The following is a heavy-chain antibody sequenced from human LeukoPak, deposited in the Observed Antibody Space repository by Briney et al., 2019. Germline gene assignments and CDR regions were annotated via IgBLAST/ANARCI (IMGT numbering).Heavy chain of an antibody. CDR2: VYIGGST. J-gene: IGHJ4*02. CDR1: GFHVSTNY. V-gene: IGHV3-53*01. D-gene: IGHD3-10*01. CDR3: ARGRFGEFHFDY. Sequence: GGSLRLSCAASGFHVSTNYMSWVRQAPGRGLEWVSVVYIGGSTYYADSVKGRFTISRDDSKNTLSLQMNSLRVEGTAVYYCARGRFGEFHFDYWGQGTLVTVSS.